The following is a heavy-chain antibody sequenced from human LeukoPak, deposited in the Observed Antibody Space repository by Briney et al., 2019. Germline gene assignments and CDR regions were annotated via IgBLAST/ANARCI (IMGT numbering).Heavy chain of an antibody. V-gene: IGHV4-30-4*01. D-gene: IGHD4-17*01. J-gene: IGHJ3*02. CDR3: ARDRGEPGDYETEGAFDI. CDR1: GGSISSGDYY. Sequence: PSQTLSLTCTVSGGSISSGDYYWSWIRQPPGKGLEWIGYIYYSGSTYYNPSLKSRVTISVDTSKNQFSLKLSSVTAADTAVYYCARDRGEPGDYETEGAFDIWGQGTMVTVSS. CDR2: IYYSGST.